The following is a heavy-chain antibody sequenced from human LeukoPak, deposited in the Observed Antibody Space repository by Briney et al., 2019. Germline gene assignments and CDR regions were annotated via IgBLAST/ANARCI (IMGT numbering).Heavy chain of an antibody. J-gene: IGHJ4*02. D-gene: IGHD3-3*01. V-gene: IGHV4-39*01. CDR3: ARHVYDIRFLEWLLSFGFDY. CDR2: IYYSGST. CDR1: GGSISSSSYY. Sequence: SETLSLTCTVSGGSISSSSYYWGWIRQPPGKGLEWIGSIYYSGSTYYNPSLKSRVTISVDTSKNQFSLKLSSVTAADTAVYYCARHVYDIRFLEWLLSFGFDYWGQGTLVTVSP.